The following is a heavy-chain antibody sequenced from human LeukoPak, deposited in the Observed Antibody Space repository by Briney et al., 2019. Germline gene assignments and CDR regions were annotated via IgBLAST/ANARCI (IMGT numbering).Heavy chain of an antibody. CDR3: AKATPDNWFDP. Sequence: PGGSLRLSCAASGFTFSSYSMHWLRQAPGKGLEWVAVIWYDGSNKYYADSVKGRFTISRDNSKNTLYLQMNSLRAEDTAVYYCAKATPDNWFDPWGQGTLVTVSS. V-gene: IGHV3-33*06. J-gene: IGHJ5*02. CDR2: IWYDGSNK. CDR1: GFTFSSYS.